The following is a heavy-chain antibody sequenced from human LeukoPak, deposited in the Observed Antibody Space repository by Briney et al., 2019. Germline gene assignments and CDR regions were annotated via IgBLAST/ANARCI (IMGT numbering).Heavy chain of an antibody. D-gene: IGHD2-2*01. CDR2: FDNSGSA. J-gene: IGHJ5*02. CDR3: AREWVVPAADWFDP. V-gene: IGHV4-59*01. CDR1: GGSISRYY. Sequence: KPSETLSLTCTVSGGSISRYYWSWIRQPPGKGLEWIGYFDNSGSANYNPSLKSRLTISEDTSKNQFALKLTSVTAADTAVYYCAREWVVPAADWFDPWGQGTLVTVSS.